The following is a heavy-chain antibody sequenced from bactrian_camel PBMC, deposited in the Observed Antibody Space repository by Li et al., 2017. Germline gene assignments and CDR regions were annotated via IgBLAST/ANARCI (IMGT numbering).Heavy chain of an antibody. CDR1: GYTYNRNC. CDR2: IYTGSGNT. Sequence: HVQLVESGGGSVQAGGSLRLSCAASGYTYNRNCMAWFRQAPGKEREGVARIYTGSGNTYYADSVKGRFTISQDNAKNTVYLQMNSLKPEDTAMYYCTKDRSYGTRNWVQSTRGQGTQVTVS. J-gene: IGHJ4*01. D-gene: IGHD3*01. V-gene: IGHV3S1*01. CDR3: TKDRSYGTRNWVQST.